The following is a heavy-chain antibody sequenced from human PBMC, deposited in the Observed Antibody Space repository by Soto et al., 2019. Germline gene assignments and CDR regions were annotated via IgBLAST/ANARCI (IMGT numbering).Heavy chain of an antibody. D-gene: IGHD1-26*01. CDR2: INAGNGNT. CDR1: GYTFTSYA. J-gene: IGHJ6*02. Sequence: ASVKVSCKASGYTFTSYAMHWVRQAPGQRLEWMGWINAGNGNTKYSQKFQGRVTITRDTSASTAYVEVSSLRSEDTAVYYCARDTVGATPLGYYYGMDVWGQGTTVTVSS. CDR3: ARDTVGATPLGYYYGMDV. V-gene: IGHV1-3*01.